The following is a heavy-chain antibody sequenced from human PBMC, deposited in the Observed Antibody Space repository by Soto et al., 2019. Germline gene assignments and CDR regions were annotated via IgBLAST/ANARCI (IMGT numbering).Heavy chain of an antibody. Sequence: EVQMVESGGGLVQPGGSLRLSCAASGFSVSNNYMSWVRQAPGKGLEWVSTIYSGGGTYYADSVKGRFIISRDNSKNTLYLQMNSLRADHMAVYNCTIDERLVGATDYWDFDLWGRGTLVTVSS. D-gene: IGHD1-26*01. CDR3: TIDERLVGATDYWDFDL. CDR1: GFSVSNNY. V-gene: IGHV3-66*01. CDR2: IYSGGGT. J-gene: IGHJ2*01.